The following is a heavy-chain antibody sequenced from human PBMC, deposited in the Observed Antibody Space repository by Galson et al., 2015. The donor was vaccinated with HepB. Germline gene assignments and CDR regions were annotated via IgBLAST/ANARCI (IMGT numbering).Heavy chain of an antibody. CDR3: ARGGGSGIFDAFDI. J-gene: IGHJ3*02. Sequence: SLRLSCAASGFTFNTYSMNWVRQAPGKGLEWVSSISSGGTYIYYGDSVKGRFTISSDNAKTSLYLQMNSLRAEDTAVYYCARGGGSGIFDAFDIWGQGTMVIVSS. V-gene: IGHV3-21*01. CDR1: GFTFNTYS. D-gene: IGHD3-10*01. CDR2: ISSGGTYI.